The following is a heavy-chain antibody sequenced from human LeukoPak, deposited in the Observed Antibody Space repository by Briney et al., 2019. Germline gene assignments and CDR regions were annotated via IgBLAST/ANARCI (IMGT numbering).Heavy chain of an antibody. V-gene: IGHV3-23*01. D-gene: IGHD5-18*01. Sequence: GGSLRLSCAASGFSFSSYDMSWVRQAPGKGLEWVSTISGSGGSTYYADSVKGRFTISRDNSKNTLYLQMSSLRAEDTAVYCCAKPPMGAVTYWGQGTLVTVSS. CDR2: ISGSGGST. CDR3: AKPPMGAVTY. J-gene: IGHJ4*02. CDR1: GFSFSSYD.